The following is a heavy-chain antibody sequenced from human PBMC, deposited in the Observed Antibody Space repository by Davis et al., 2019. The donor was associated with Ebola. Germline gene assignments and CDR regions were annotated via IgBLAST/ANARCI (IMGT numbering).Heavy chain of an antibody. V-gene: IGHV3-23*01. CDR2: LSGSGVNT. CDR1: GFTFSIFA. J-gene: IGHJ6*02. D-gene: IGHD5-18*01. Sequence: GGSLRLSCAASGFTFSIFAMTWVRQGPGKGLEWVSTLSGSGVNTYYADSVKGRFTISRDNSKNTLYLQMNSLRAEDTAVYYCARGGYSYGLWGVDGMDVWGQGTTVTVSS. CDR3: ARGGYSYGLWGVDGMDV.